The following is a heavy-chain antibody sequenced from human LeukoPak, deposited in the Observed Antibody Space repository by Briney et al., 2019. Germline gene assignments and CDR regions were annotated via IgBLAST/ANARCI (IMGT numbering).Heavy chain of an antibody. D-gene: IGHD2/OR15-2a*01. V-gene: IGHV3-23*01. CDR1: GFTFNNYA. CDR2: ITGSGGTT. CDR3: ASQIGGY. Sequence: GGSLRLSCAASGFTFNNYAMSWVRQAPGKGLEWVSTITGSGGTTYYADSVRGRFTISRDNSKNTLYLQMNSLRAEDTAVYYCASQIGGYWGQGTLVTVSS. J-gene: IGHJ4*02.